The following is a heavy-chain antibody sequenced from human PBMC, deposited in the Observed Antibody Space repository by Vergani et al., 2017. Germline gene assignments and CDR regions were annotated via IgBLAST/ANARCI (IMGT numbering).Heavy chain of an antibody. CDR1: GFTFSSYA. V-gene: IGHV3-64D*06. CDR2: ISSNGGST. CDR3: VRPPGRQTVFQFDI. D-gene: IGHD2-21*01. Sequence: EVQLVESGGGLVQPGGSLRLSCSASGFTFSSYAMHWVRQAPGKGLEYVSAISSNGGSTYYADSVKGRFTISRDNSKNTLYLQMSSLRAEDTAVYYCVRPPGRQTVFQFDIWGQGTMVTVSS. J-gene: IGHJ3*02.